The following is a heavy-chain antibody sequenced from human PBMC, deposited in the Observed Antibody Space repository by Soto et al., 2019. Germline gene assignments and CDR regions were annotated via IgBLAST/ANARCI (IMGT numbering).Heavy chain of an antibody. CDR1: GFTFSSYG. Sequence: QVQLVESGGGVVQPGRSLRLSCAASGFTFSSYGMHWVRQAPGKGLEWVAVISYDGSNKYYAESVKGRFTISRDNSKNTLYLQMNSLRAEDTAVYYCAKDRTWELCDFWGQGTLVTVSS. CDR3: AKDRTWELCDF. V-gene: IGHV3-30*18. J-gene: IGHJ4*02. D-gene: IGHD3-10*01. CDR2: ISYDGSNK.